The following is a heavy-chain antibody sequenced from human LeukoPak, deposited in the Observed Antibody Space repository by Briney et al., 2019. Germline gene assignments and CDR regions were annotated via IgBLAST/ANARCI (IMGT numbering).Heavy chain of an antibody. Sequence: TLSLTCDVSDYSISNGYYWGWIRQPPGKGLEWIGSIYHSGSTYYNSSLKSRVTISVDTSKNQFSLKLSSVTATDTAVYYCARHGQQLGYYFDYWGQGTLVTVSS. V-gene: IGHV4-38-2*01. J-gene: IGHJ4*02. CDR1: DYSISNGYY. CDR2: IYHSGST. CDR3: ARHGQQLGYYFDY. D-gene: IGHD6-13*01.